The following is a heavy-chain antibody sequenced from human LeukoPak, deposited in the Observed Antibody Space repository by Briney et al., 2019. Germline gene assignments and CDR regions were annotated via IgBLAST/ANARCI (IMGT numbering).Heavy chain of an antibody. CDR3: ARSMDYYDSSGYDGGFDYFDY. CDR2: IKQDGSEK. D-gene: IGHD3-22*01. V-gene: IGHV3-7*01. CDR1: GFTFSSYW. J-gene: IGHJ4*02. Sequence: GALRLSCAASGFTFSSYWMSWVRQAPGKGLEWVANIKQDGSEKYYVDSVKGRFTISRDNAKNSLYLQMNSLRAEDTAVYYCARSMDYYDSSGYDGGFDYFDYWGQGTLVTVSS.